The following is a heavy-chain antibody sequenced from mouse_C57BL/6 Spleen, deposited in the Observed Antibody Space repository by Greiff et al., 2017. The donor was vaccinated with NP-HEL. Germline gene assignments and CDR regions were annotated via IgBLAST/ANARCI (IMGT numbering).Heavy chain of an antibody. CDR1: GYAFTNYL. CDR2: INPGSGGT. V-gene: IGHV1-54*01. J-gene: IGHJ4*01. CDR3: AREIIRYYAMDY. Sequence: VQVVESGAELVRPGTSVKVSCKASGYAFTNYLIEWVKQRPGQGLEWIGVINPGSGGTNYNEKFKGKATLTADKSSSTAYMQLSSLTSEDSAVYFCAREIIRYYAMDYWGQGTSVTVSS.